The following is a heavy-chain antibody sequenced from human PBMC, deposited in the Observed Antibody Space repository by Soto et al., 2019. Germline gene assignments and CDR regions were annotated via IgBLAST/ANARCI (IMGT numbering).Heavy chain of an antibody. D-gene: IGHD3-22*01. V-gene: IGHV3-30*18. CDR1: GFTFSSYG. J-gene: IGHJ5*02. Sequence: QVQLVESGGGVVQPGRSLRLSCAASGFTFSSYGMHWVRQAPGKGLEWVAVISYDGSNKYYADSVKGRFTISRDNSKNTLYLQMNSLRAEDTAVHYCAKGFRYYYDSSDPNWFDPWGQGTLVTVSS. CDR3: AKGFRYYYDSSDPNWFDP. CDR2: ISYDGSNK.